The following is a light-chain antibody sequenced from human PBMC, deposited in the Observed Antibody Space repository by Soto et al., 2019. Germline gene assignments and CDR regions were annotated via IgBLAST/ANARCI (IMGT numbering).Light chain of an antibody. J-gene: IGKJ1*01. CDR3: QQWGT. V-gene: IGKV3-20*01. CDR1: QSVSSSY. Sequence: EIVLTQSPGTLSLSPGERATLSCRASQSVSSSYLAWYQQKPGQAPRLLIYGASSRATGIPGRFSGSGSGTDFTLTISRLEPEDFAVYYCQQWGTFGQGTKV. CDR2: GAS.